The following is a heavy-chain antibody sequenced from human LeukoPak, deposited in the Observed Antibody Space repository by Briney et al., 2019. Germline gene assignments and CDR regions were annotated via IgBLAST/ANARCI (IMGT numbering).Heavy chain of an antibody. CDR1: GGSISNYY. CDR3: ARHTAEKYNWFDR. CDR2: IYYSGST. Sequence: SETLSLTCTVSGGSISNYYWSWIRQPPGKGLEWIGYIYYSGSTNYDPSLRSRVTISVDTSKNQFSLKMSSVTAADTAVYYCARHTAEKYNWFDRWGQGTLVTVSS. J-gene: IGHJ5*02. D-gene: IGHD5-24*01. V-gene: IGHV4-59*08.